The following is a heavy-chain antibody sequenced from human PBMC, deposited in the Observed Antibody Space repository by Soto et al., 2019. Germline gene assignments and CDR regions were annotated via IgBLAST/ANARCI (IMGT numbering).Heavy chain of an antibody. CDR3: ARGERYCGGDCYSAVGFDY. Sequence: QVQLQESGPGLVKPSQTLSLTCTVSGGSISSGGYYWNWIRQHPGKGLKWIGYIYYSGSTDYNPSLKSRVTISVDTSKNQFSLKLTSVTAADTAVYYCARGERYCGGDCYSAVGFDYWGQGTLVTVSS. J-gene: IGHJ4*02. CDR1: GGSISSGGYY. CDR2: IYYSGST. D-gene: IGHD2-21*02. V-gene: IGHV4-31*03.